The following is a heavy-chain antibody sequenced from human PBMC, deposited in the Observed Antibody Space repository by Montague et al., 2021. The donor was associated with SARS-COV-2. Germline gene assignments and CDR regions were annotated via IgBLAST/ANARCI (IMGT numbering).Heavy chain of an antibody. V-gene: IGHV4-59*01. CDR3: ARQSRDGYNFAAGNRAGFDY. Sequence: SETLSLTCTVSGGSISSYYWSWIRQPPGKGLEWIGYIYYSGSTNYNPSLKSRVAISVDTSKNQFSLKLSSVTAADTAAYYCARQSRDGYNFAAGNRAGFDYWGQGTLVTVSS. D-gene: IGHD5-24*01. CDR2: IYYSGST. J-gene: IGHJ4*02. CDR1: GGSISSYY.